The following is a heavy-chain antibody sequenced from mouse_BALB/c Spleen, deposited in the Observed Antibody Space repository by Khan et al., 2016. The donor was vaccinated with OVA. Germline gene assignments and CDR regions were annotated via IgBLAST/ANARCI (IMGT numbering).Heavy chain of an antibody. CDR1: GYTFTSYW. D-gene: IGHD1-1*01. CDR2: ISPGSGSD. Sequence: DLVKPGASVRLSCKASGYTFTSYWVHWIKQRPGQGLEWIGQISPGSGSDYYNEMFKGRATLTVDTSSTTAYLQLSSLSSDAYAVYYCAIADYYGHSLYAMDYWGQGTSVTVSS. CDR3: AIADYYGHSLYAMDY. J-gene: IGHJ4*01. V-gene: IGHV1S41*01.